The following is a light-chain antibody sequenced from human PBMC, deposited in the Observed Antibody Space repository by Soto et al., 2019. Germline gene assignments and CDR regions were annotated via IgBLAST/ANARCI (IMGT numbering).Light chain of an antibody. CDR2: DVS. V-gene: IGLV2-14*03. Sequence: QAVLTQPASVSGSPGQSITISCTGTSSDVGSYNYVSWYQHHPGKVPKLMIYDVSSRPSGVSNRFSGSKSGNTASLTISGLQTEYEADYYCSSYTTSETRVFGTGTKLTVL. J-gene: IGLJ1*01. CDR3: SSYTTSETRV. CDR1: SSDVGSYNY.